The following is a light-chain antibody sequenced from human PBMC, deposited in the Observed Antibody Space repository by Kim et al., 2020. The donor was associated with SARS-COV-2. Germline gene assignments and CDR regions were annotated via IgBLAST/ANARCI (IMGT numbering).Light chain of an antibody. CDR1: TSNVGTSF. CDR3: AAWDDSLSGLV. CDR2: SND. J-gene: IGLJ2*01. Sequence: QSVLTQPPSVSGTPGQTVTISCSGSTSNVGTSFVYWYQQLPGAAPKLLIFSNDQRPSGVPDRFSGSKSGTSASLAITGLRAEDEADYYCAAWDDSLSGLVFGGGTKLTVL. V-gene: IGLV1-47*02.